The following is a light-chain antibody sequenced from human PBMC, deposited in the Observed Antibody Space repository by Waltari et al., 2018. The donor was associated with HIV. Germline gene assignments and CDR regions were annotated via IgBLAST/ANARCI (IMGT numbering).Light chain of an antibody. Sequence: IVLTQSPGTLSLSPGERVRLSCRASQTITSNYLAWFQQKPGQAHRLLIYGASNRAPGIPDRFRGSGSGTDFTLTISRLEPEDFAVYYCHQYGETSYTFGQGTKLEIK. CDR2: GAS. V-gene: IGKV3-20*01. CDR3: HQYGETSYT. J-gene: IGKJ2*01. CDR1: QTITSNY.